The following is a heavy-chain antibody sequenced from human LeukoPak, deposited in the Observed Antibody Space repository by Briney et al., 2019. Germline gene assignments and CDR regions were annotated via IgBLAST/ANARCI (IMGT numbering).Heavy chain of an antibody. CDR3: ARGPVTRFEI. D-gene: IGHD4-17*01. V-gene: IGHV3-53*01. CDR1: GFTVSSNY. CDR2: IYSGGTT. Sequence: PGGSLRLSCAASGFTVSSNYMSWVRRAPGKGLEWVSVIYSGGTTYYADSVKGRFTISRDNSNNTLYLQMNSLRAEDTALYYCARGPVTRFEIWGQGTMVTVSS. J-gene: IGHJ3*02.